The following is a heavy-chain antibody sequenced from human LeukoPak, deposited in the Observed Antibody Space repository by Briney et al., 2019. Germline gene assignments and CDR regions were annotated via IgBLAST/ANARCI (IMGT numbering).Heavy chain of an antibody. V-gene: IGHV3-30*04. Sequence: GGSLRLSCAASGFTFSSYAMHWVRQAPSKGLEWVAVISYDGSNKYYADSVKGRFTISRDNSKNTLYLQMNSLRAEDTAVYYCAREVWFGELLNRRYFDYWGQGTLVTVSS. CDR3: AREVWFGELLNRRYFDY. CDR1: GFTFSSYA. D-gene: IGHD3-10*01. CDR2: ISYDGSNK. J-gene: IGHJ4*02.